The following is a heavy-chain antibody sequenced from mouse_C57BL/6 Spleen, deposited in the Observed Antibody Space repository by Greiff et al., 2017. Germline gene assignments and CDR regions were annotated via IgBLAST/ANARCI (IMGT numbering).Heavy chain of an antibody. CDR1: GYTFTSYW. D-gene: IGHD2-4*01. J-gene: IGHJ2*01. V-gene: IGHV1-74*01. Sequence: QVQLQQPGAELVKPGASVKVSCKASGYTFTSYWMHWVKQRPGQGLEWLGRIHPSDSDTNYNQKFKGTATLTVDKSSSTAYMQLSSLNSEDSAVSYCAMDDYDVRSDYWGQGTTLTVSS. CDR3: AMDDYDVRSDY. CDR2: IHPSDSDT.